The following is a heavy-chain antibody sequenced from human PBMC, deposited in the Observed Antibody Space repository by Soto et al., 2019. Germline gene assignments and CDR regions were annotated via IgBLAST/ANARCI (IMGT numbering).Heavy chain of an antibody. CDR2: IIPVFGTT. J-gene: IGHJ6*02. CDR3: ATTSPHIFIGTTAGNHYYYAMDV. D-gene: IGHD6-13*01. Sequence: QLQLVQSGAEVKKPGSSVKVSCKASGGTFSKCSISWLRQAPGQGLEWMGGIIPVFGTTYSEEKFQGRVRIMAVGSTSTAYMELISLRSAATAVYYCATTSPHIFIGTTAGNHYYYAMDVWGQGTTVTVSS. V-gene: IGHV1-69*01. CDR1: GGTFSKCS.